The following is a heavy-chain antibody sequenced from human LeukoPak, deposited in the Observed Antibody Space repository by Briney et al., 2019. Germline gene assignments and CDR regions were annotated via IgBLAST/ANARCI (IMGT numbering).Heavy chain of an antibody. D-gene: IGHD4-23*01. CDR1: GYTFTTYG. CDR3: ARERGGNSPFDS. J-gene: IGHJ4*02. Sequence: GASVKVSCKASGYTFTTYGLSWVRQAPGQGLEWMGWINPNSSVTNYAQRFQGRVTMTRDTSISAAYMELRWLTSDDTAVYYCARERGGNSPFDSWGQGTLVTVSS. V-gene: IGHV1-2*02. CDR2: INPNSSVT.